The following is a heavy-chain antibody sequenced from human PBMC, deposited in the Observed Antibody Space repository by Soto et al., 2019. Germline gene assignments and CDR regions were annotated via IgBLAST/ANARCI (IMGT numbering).Heavy chain of an antibody. D-gene: IGHD6-6*01. Sequence: SETLSLTCTVSGGSISSGDYYWSWIRQPPGKGLEWIGYIYYSGSTYYNPSLKSRVTISVDTSKNQFSLKLSSVTAADTAVYYCARERPEGARFDPGGQGPLATVSP. CDR3: ARERPEGARFDP. J-gene: IGHJ5*02. CDR1: GGSISSGDYY. CDR2: IYYSGST. V-gene: IGHV4-30-4*01.